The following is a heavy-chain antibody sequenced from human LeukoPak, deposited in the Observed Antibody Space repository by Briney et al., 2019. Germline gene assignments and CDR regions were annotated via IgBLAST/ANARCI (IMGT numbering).Heavy chain of an antibody. V-gene: IGHV1-3*01. CDR1: GYTFTSYA. CDR3: ARRIGYSYGYADRPEYYFDY. CDR2: INAGNGNT. Sequence: ASVKVSCKASGYTFTSYAMHWVRQAPGQRLEWMGWINAGNGNTKYSQKFQGRVTITADESTSTAYMELSSLRSEDTAVYYCARRIGYSYGYADRPEYYFDYWGQGTLVTVSS. J-gene: IGHJ4*02. D-gene: IGHD5-18*01.